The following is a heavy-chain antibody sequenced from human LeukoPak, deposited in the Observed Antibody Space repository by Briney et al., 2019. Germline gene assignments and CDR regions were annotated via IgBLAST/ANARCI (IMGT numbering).Heavy chain of an antibody. CDR1: GFTFSSYS. CDR3: ASLTDYYGSGSYYDIDY. CDR2: ISSSSSYI. D-gene: IGHD3-10*01. V-gene: IGHV3-21*01. J-gene: IGHJ4*02. Sequence: GGSLRLSCAASGFTFSSYSMNWVRQAPGKGLEWVSSISSSSSYIYYADSVKGRFTISRDNAKNSLYLQMNSLRAEDKAVYYCASLTDYYGSGSYYDIDYWGQGTLVTVSS.